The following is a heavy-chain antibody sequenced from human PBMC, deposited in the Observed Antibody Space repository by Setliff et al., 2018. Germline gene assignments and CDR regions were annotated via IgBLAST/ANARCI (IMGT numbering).Heavy chain of an antibody. D-gene: IGHD3-22*01. CDR3: ARDFDSSGNFDY. J-gene: IGHJ4*02. CDR2: IYTSGST. V-gene: IGHV4-61*02. CDR1: GGSISSGSYY. Sequence: SETLSLTCTVSGGSISSGSYYWSWIRQPVGKGLEWIGRIYTSGSTNYNPSLKSRVTISIDTSKNQFSLKLSSVTAADTAVYYCARDFDSSGNFDYWGQGTLVTVSS.